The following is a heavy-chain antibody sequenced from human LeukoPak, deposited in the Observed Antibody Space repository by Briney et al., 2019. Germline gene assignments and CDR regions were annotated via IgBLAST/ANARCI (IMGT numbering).Heavy chain of an antibody. CDR2: ISRDGRRI. D-gene: IGHD2-21*02. CDR3: ARDRVNRADCGGDCYSAVFDH. CDR1: GFTFSSHA. Sequence: GGSLSLSCAASGFTFSSHAMHWVRQAPGKGLEWVAVISRDGRRIYYTDSAKGRFIISRDNSKNTLSLQMNSLRGEDTAVYSCARDRVNRADCGGDCYSAVFDHWGQGILVTVSS. J-gene: IGHJ5*02. V-gene: IGHV3-30*04.